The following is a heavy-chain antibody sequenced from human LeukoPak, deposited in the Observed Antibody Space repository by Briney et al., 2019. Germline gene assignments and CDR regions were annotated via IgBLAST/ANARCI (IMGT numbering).Heavy chain of an antibody. D-gene: IGHD3-9*01. J-gene: IGHJ5*02. CDR1: GFSFSSYD. CDR2: ISTSGLTI. Sequence: GGSLRLSCAASGFSFSSYDMNWVRQAPGKGLEWVSYISTSGLTIYYADSAKGRFTVSRDNAKNSLYLQMNNLRAEDTAVYYCARGLVGSPWGQGTLVTVSS. V-gene: IGHV3-48*03. CDR3: ARGLVGSP.